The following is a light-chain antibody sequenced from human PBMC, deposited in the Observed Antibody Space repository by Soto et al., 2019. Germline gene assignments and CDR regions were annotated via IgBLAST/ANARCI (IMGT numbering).Light chain of an antibody. CDR1: QGVSSSY. CDR2: GAS. CDR3: QQYGSSPLT. Sequence: SILSPSPGTPSFSPGGRATLSVTASQGVSSSYLAWYQQKPGQAPRLLIYGASSRATGIPDRFSGSGAGTDFTLTISRLEPEDFAVYYCQQYGSSPLTFGGGTKVDI. J-gene: IGKJ4*01. V-gene: IGKV3-20*01.